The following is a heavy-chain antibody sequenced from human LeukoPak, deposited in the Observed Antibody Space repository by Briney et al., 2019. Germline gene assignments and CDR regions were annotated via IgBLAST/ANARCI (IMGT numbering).Heavy chain of an antibody. J-gene: IGHJ4*02. CDR3: AMYGQWLVRGFDY. D-gene: IGHD6-19*01. CDR1: GGTFSSYA. CDR2: IIPIFGTA. Sequence: SVKVSCKASGGTFSSYAISWVRQAPGQGLEWMGGIIPIFGTANYAQKFQGRVTITADEPTSTAYMELSSLRSEDTAVYYCAMYGQWLVRGFDYWGQGTLVTVSS. V-gene: IGHV1-69*13.